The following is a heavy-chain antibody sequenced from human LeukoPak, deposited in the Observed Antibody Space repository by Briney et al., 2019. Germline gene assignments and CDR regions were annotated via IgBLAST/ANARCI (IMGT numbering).Heavy chain of an antibody. Sequence: GGSLRLPCVASGFTFSRYWMHWVGQAPGKGLVWVSRINSDGFSTTYADFVRGRFTISRDIAKNTLYLQMNILGAEDTVVYYCARDYDAWGQGTLVTVSS. J-gene: IGHJ5*02. CDR1: GFTFSRYW. CDR3: ARDYDA. CDR2: INSDGFST. D-gene: IGHD3-22*01. V-gene: IGHV3-74*03.